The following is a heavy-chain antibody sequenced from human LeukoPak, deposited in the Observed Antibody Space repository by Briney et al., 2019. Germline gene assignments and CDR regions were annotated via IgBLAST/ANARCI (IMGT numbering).Heavy chain of an antibody. CDR2: IYSGGST. CDR3: ASGDNFYFDY. V-gene: IGHV3-53*01. Sequence: PGGSLRLSCAASGFTVSSNYMSWVRQAPGKGLEWISVIYSGGSTYYADSVKGRFTISRDNSKNTLYLQMNSLGAEDTAVYYCASGDNFYFDYWGQGTLVTVSS. J-gene: IGHJ4*02. CDR1: GFTVSSNY. D-gene: IGHD1-20*01.